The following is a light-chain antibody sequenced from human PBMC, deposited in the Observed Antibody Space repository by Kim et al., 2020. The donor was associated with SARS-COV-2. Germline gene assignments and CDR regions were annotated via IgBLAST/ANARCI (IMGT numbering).Light chain of an antibody. CDR1: QSLGDW. Sequence: SPLLASSGDRVTVHCPASQSLGDWLAWYQPKPGKAPPLLIFHVSTLQGVVASRFGRSGSGTEFTLTINALQPDDFKTYFCHHRGTFGLGTQVYIK. CDR3: HHRGT. J-gene: IGKJ1*01. CDR2: HVS. V-gene: IGKV1-5*01.